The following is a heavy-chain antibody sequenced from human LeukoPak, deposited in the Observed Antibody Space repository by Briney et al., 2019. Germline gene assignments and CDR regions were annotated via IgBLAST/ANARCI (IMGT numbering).Heavy chain of an antibody. V-gene: IGHV1-3*01. CDR3: ARDRGYCSSTSCYAFDY. CDR2: INAGNGNT. J-gene: IGHJ4*02. Sequence: ASVKVSCKASGYTFTSYAMHWVRQAPGQRLEWMGWINAGNGNTKYSQKFQGRVTITRDTSASTAYMELSRLRSDDTAVYYCARDRGYCSSTSCYAFDYWGQGTLVTVSS. D-gene: IGHD2-2*01. CDR1: GYTFTSYA.